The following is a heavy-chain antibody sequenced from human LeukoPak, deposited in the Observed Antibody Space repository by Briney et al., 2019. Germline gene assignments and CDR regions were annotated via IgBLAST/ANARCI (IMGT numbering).Heavy chain of an antibody. CDR3: ARGGLENGYHSNDGFDI. V-gene: IGHV4-59*01. CDR1: GGSISGYY. J-gene: IGHJ3*02. D-gene: IGHD3-22*01. CDR2: IYYSGTT. Sequence: SETLSLTCTVSGGSISGYYWSWIRQPPGKGLEWIGYIYYSGTTTYNPSLKSRVPMSVDPSRNQFSLKLSSVTAADTAVYYCARGGLENGYHSNDGFDIWGQGTMVTVSS.